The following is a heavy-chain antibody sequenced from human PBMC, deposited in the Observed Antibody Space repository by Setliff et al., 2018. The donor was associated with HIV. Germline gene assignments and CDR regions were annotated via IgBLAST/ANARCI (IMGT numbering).Heavy chain of an antibody. J-gene: IGHJ6*02. CDR3: ARGVAVTAIHAYYYGLDV. D-gene: IGHD2-21*02. CDR1: GGSINSGSHY. V-gene: IGHV4-61*02. Sequence: SETLSLTCTVSGGSINSGSHYWSWIRQPAGKGLEWIGRFYSSRSNSYNPSLKSRVTISVDTSKNQFSLGLRSVTAADTAVYYCARGVAVTAIHAYYYGLDVWGQGTTVTVSS. CDR2: FYSSRSN.